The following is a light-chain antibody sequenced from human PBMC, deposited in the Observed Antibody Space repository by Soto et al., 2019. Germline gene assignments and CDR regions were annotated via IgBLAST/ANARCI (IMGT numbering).Light chain of an antibody. CDR1: SSDIGSYDL. Sequence: QSALTQPASVSGSPGQSITISRTGTSSDIGSYDLVSWYRQHPGKAPKLIIYEVNKLPSGVSNRFSASKSGNTASLKISGLQAEDEADYYCRSFAVSPWVFGGGTKLTVL. V-gene: IGLV2-23*02. CDR2: EVN. CDR3: RSFAVSPWV. J-gene: IGLJ3*02.